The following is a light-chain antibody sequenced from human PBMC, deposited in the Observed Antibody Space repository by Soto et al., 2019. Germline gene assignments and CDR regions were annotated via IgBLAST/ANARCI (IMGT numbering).Light chain of an antibody. CDR3: QQYNNGPPNT. V-gene: IGKV3-15*01. CDR1: QSVSSN. Sequence: EIVMTQSPATLSVSPGERATLSCRASQSVSSNLAWYQQKPGQAPRLLIYGASTRATGIPARFSGSGSGTEFTLTISSLQSEDFAVYYCQQYNNGPPNTFGQGTNLEIK. CDR2: GAS. J-gene: IGKJ2*01.